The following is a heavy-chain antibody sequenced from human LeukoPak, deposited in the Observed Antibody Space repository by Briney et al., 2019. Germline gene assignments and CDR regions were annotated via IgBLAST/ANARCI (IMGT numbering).Heavy chain of an antibody. CDR3: ARLFSTTLWYFDL. D-gene: IGHD2-2*01. V-gene: IGHV5-51*01. J-gene: IGHJ2*01. CDR2: IYPGDSDS. Sequence: GESLQISCEGSGSSFTNYWIGWVRQLPGKGLEWMGIIYPGDSDSRYSPSFQGQVTISADKSISTTYLQWSSLKASDTAIYYCARLFSTTLWYFDLWGRGTLVTVSS. CDR1: GSSFTNYW.